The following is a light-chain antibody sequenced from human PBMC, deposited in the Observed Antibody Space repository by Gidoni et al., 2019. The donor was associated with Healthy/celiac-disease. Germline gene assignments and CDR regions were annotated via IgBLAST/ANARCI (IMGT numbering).Light chain of an antibody. CDR1: QSISSY. Sequence: VSITCRASQSISSYLNWYQQKPGKAPKLLIYAASSLQSGVPSRFSGSGSGTDFTLTISSLQPEDFATYYCQQSYSTRITFGQGTRLEIK. V-gene: IGKV1-39*01. CDR3: QQSYSTRIT. CDR2: AAS. J-gene: IGKJ5*01.